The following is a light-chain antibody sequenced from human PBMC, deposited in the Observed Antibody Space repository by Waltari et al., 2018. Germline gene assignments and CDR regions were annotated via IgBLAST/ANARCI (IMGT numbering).Light chain of an antibody. Sequence: SIMLSQPPSMSVAPGQTARITCGGNNIESESVHWYQQKPGQAPLVFLYDDSARPSGIPRRFSGSNSGNKATLTISRVEAGDEADYYCQLWDTSNDRVVFGGGT. J-gene: IGLJ3*02. CDR1: NIESES. V-gene: IGLV3-21*02. CDR3: QLWDTSNDRVV. CDR2: DDS.